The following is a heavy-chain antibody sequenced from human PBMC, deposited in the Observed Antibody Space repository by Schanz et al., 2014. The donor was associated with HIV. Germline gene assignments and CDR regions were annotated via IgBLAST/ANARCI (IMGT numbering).Heavy chain of an antibody. J-gene: IGHJ5*02. CDR1: GYTFSTYG. CDR2: INAYNGNT. CDR3: ARDLRVVPAASDNWFDP. V-gene: IGHV1-18*01. Sequence: QVQLVQSGDEVKKPGASVKVSCKASGYTFSTYGISWVRQAPGQGLEWMGWINAYNGNTHYAQKFQGRVTMTTDTSTSTDYRELRNLRSDDTAVYYCARDLRVVPAASDNWFDPWGQGTLVTVSS. D-gene: IGHD2-2*01.